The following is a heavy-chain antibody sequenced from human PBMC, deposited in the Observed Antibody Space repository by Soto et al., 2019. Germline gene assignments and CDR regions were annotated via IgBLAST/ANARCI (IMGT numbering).Heavy chain of an antibody. Sequence: EVQLVESGGGLVQPGRSLRLSCTASGFTFSSYEMNWVRQAPGKGLEWLSYITTGGGTIYYADSAKGRFTISRDNAKNSLYLQMNSLRAEDTAVYYCARRKSVPAAWAFYFDYWGQGALVTVSS. CDR3: ARRKSVPAAWAFYFDY. D-gene: IGHD2-2*01. CDR2: ITTGGGTI. CDR1: GFTFSSYE. V-gene: IGHV3-48*03. J-gene: IGHJ4*02.